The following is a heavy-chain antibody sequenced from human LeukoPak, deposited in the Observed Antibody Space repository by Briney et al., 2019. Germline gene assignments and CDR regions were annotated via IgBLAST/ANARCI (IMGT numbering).Heavy chain of an antibody. J-gene: IGHJ4*02. V-gene: IGHV3-21*01. D-gene: IGHD3-9*01. Sequence: GGSLRLSCAASGFTFSSYSMNWVRQAPGKGLEWVSSTSSSSSYKYYADSVKGRFTVSRDNAKNSLYLQMNSLRAEDTAVYYCAIGVYDILDGYRPYYFDYWGQGTLVTVSS. CDR2: TSSSSSYK. CDR3: AIGVYDILDGYRPYYFDY. CDR1: GFTFSSYS.